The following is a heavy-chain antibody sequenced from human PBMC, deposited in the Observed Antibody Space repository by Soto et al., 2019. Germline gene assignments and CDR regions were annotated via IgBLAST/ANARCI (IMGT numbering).Heavy chain of an antibody. J-gene: IGHJ4*02. CDR3: TTDDPINSY. V-gene: IGHV3-15*01. CDR2: IKSKTDGGTT. CDR1: GFTFSNAW. Sequence: EVQLVESGGGLVNPGGSLRLSCAASGFTFSNAWMSWVRQAPGKGLEWVGRIKSKTDGGTTEYAAPVKGRFTLSRDDSKNTLYLQIHRLETEDTPVYYCTTDDPINSYWGQGTLVTVSS.